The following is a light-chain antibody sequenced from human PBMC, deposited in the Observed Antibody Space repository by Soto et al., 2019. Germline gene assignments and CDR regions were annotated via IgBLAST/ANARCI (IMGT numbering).Light chain of an antibody. CDR1: SSNIGINT. V-gene: IGLV1-44*01. CDR3: ATWDDRLDVHV. Sequence: QSVLTQPPSASGTPGQTITISCSGVSSNIGINTVSWYEHLPGTAPRLLIYGNNQRPSGVPDRFSGSKSGTSASLAISGLQSEDEAHYYCATWDDRLDVHVFGTGTKVTVL. CDR2: GNN. J-gene: IGLJ1*01.